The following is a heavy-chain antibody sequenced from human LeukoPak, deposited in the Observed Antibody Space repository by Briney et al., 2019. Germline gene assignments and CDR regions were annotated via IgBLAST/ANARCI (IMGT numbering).Heavy chain of an antibody. V-gene: IGHV3-23*01. CDR3: ARDGWSVDY. J-gene: IGHJ4*02. CDR2: ISGSGAST. D-gene: IGHD2-15*01. CDR1: GFTFSSYA. Sequence: GGSLRLSCVASGFTFSSYALNWVRQTPGKGLEWVSTISGSGASTYYADAVRGRFTISRDNSRNTLQLQMNSLRAEDTAVYYCARDGWSVDYWGQGTLVTVSS.